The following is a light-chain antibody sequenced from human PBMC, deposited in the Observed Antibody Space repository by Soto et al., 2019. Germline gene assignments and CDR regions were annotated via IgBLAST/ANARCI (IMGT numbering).Light chain of an antibody. V-gene: IGLV2-14*01. CDR2: DVT. CDR1: SSDVGGYNY. CDR3: SSYTNRRTII. Sequence: HSALTQPASVSGSPGQSITISCTGTSSDVGGYNYVSWYQQHPGKAPKLMVYDVTKRPSGVSYRFSGSKSGNTASLTISGLQAEDEADYYCSSYTNRRTIIFGGGTKLTVL. J-gene: IGLJ2*01.